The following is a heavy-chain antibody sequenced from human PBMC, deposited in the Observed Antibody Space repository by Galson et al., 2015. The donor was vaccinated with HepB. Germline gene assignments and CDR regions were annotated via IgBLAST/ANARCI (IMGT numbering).Heavy chain of an antibody. V-gene: IGHV3-30-3*01. D-gene: IGHD4-17*01. CDR2: ISYDGSKK. CDR3: AKDWTTTLDY. J-gene: IGHJ4*02. Sequence: SLRLSCAASGFTFSSYAMHWVRQAPGKGLEWVAVISYDGSKKYYAVSVKGRFTISRDNSKNTLYLQMNSLRAEDTAVYYCAKDWTTTLDYWGQGTLVTVSS. CDR1: GFTFSSYA.